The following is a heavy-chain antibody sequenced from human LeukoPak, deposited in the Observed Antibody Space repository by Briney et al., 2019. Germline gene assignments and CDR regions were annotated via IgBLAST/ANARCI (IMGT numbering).Heavy chain of an antibody. Sequence: GRSLRLSCTTSGFTFSGYGMPWVRQSPGKGLEWVAVIWYDGSIKRYADSVKGRITISRDDSKSTLYLQVDSLRAEDTAVYYCARDIGSNGNYHFDYWGQGTLVTVSS. CDR1: GFTFSGYG. CDR2: IWYDGSIK. J-gene: IGHJ4*02. CDR3: ARDIGSNGNYHFDY. V-gene: IGHV3-33*01. D-gene: IGHD4-17*01.